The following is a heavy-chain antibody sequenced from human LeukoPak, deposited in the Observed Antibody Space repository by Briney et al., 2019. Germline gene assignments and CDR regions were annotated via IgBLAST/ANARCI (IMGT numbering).Heavy chain of an antibody. CDR2: ISSSGSTI. Sequence: PGGSLRLSCAASGFTFSDYYMSWIRQAPGKGLEWVSYISSSGSTIYYADSVKGRFTISRDNAKNSLYLQMNSLRAEDTAVYYCATYSGPDKWDASDMWGQGTLVTVSS. V-gene: IGHV3-11*04. J-gene: IGHJ3*02. CDR1: GFTFSDYY. D-gene: IGHD1-26*01. CDR3: ATYSGPDKWDASDM.